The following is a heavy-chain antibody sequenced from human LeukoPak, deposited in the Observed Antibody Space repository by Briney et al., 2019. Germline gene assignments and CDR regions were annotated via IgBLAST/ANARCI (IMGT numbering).Heavy chain of an antibody. D-gene: IGHD3-9*01. CDR3: LKDISTGYDTLDF. Sequence: GGSLRLSCSASGFTFSSYAMHWVRQAPGSGLDYVSALSANGGRTYYADSVKGRFTISRDHSKNTLFLQMSSLRAEDTAVYYCLKDISTGYDTLDFWGQGTLVTVSS. V-gene: IGHV3-64D*09. J-gene: IGHJ4*02. CDR1: GFTFSSYA. CDR2: LSANGGRT.